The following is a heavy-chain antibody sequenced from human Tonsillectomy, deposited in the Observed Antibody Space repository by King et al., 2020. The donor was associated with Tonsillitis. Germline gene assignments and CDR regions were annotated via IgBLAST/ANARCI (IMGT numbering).Heavy chain of an antibody. D-gene: IGHD6-6*01. Sequence: LQLVQSGAEVKKFGASVKVSCKASGYTFTDYYLHWVRQAPGQGLEWMGWINPNSGSTNSAQRFQGWVTMTRATSISTAYMELSRLTSDDTAVYYCARGGPGIAARASGYYCDYWGQGTLVTVSS. CDR3: ARGGPGIAARASGYYCDY. J-gene: IGHJ4*02. V-gene: IGHV1-2*04. CDR2: INPNSGST. CDR1: GYTFTDYY.